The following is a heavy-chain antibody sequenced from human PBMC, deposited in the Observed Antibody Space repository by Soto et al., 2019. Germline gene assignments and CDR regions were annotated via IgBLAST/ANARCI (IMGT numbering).Heavy chain of an antibody. J-gene: IGHJ5*02. CDR2: ISNSGSTI. Sequence: QVQLVEAGGGLVKPGGSLRLSCAASEFTFSDYYMTWIRQAPGKGLEWVSYISNSGSTIYYADSVKGRFTISRDNAKNSLYLQMNSLRAEDTAVYYCARGLAYGDYGWLDPWGQGTLFTFSP. V-gene: IGHV3-11*01. CDR3: ARGLAYGDYGWLDP. D-gene: IGHD4-17*01. CDR1: EFTFSDYY.